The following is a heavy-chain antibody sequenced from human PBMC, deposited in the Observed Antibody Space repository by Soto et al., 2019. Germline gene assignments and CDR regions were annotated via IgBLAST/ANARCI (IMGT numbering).Heavy chain of an antibody. D-gene: IGHD5-12*01. J-gene: IGHJ3*01. Sequence: HGESLKISWKTSGYSFTNYWIGWVRQLPGKGLEWMAIIDPGASETIYDPSFQGQGTISADKSTRTAYLQWGNLKASDTAIYYCVARGYKSTNAFDVWGQGTLVTVSS. CDR1: GYSFTNYW. CDR2: IDPGASET. V-gene: IGHV5-51*01. CDR3: VARGYKSTNAFDV.